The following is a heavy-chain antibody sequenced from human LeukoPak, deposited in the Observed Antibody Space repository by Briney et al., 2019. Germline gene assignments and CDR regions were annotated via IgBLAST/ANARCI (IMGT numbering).Heavy chain of an antibody. CDR3: ARGTTRGFALVLSLDY. V-gene: IGHV4-4*07. J-gene: IGHJ4*02. D-gene: IGHD3-10*01. CDR1: GGAISSYY. CDR2: IYTRGST. Sequence: SETLSLTCTVSGGAISSYYWSWIRQPAGKGLEWIGRIYTRGSTNYNPSLKRRVTMSVDTSKNQFSLKLSSVPAADTAVYYCARGTTRGFALVLSLDYWGQGPLVSVSS.